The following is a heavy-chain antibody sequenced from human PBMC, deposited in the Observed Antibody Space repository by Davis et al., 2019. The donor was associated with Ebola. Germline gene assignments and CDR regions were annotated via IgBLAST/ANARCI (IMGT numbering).Heavy chain of an antibody. CDR2: ISSSGSTI. Sequence: GGSLRLSCAASGFTFSDYYMSWIRQAPGKGLEWVSYISSSGSTIYYADSVKGRFTISRDNAKNSLYLQMNSLRAEDTAVYYCARELYDILTGLYYYYGMDVWGQGTTVTVSS. CDR1: GFTFSDYY. D-gene: IGHD3-9*01. CDR3: ARELYDILTGLYYYYGMDV. J-gene: IGHJ6*02. V-gene: IGHV3-11*01.